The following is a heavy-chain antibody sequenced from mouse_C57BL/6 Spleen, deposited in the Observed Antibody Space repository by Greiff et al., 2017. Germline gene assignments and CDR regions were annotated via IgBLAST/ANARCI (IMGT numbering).Heavy chain of an antibody. CDR1: GYTFTSYW. D-gene: IGHD4-1*01. CDR2: INPGGGYT. V-gene: IGHV1-7*01. Sequence: VQLVESGAELAKPGASVKLSCKASGYTFTSYWMHWVKQRPGQGLEWIGYINPGGGYTKYNQKFKDKATLTADKSSSTAYMQLSSLTYEDSAVYYCAPELGSDYWGQGTTLTVSS. CDR3: APELGSDY. J-gene: IGHJ2*01.